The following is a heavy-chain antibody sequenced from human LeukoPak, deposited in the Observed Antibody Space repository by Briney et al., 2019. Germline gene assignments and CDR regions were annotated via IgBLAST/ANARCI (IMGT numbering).Heavy chain of an antibody. J-gene: IGHJ4*02. CDR3: ARDQEGFDY. CDR1: GYTFTSNY. V-gene: IGHV1-46*01. Sequence: ASVKVSCKASGYTFTSNYIHWVRQAPGQGLEWMGMIYPRDGSTSYAQKFQGRVTVTRDTSTSAVHMELSGLRSEDTAVYYCARDQEGFDYWGQGTLVTVSS. CDR2: IYPRDGST.